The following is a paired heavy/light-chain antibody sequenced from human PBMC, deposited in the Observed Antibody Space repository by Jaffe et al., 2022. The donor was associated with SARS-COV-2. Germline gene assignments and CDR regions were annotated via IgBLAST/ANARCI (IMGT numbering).Heavy chain of an antibody. CDR2: MYYSGRN. Sequence: QLQLQESGPGLVKPSETLSLTCIVSGGSINLSSHCWGWIRQPPGKGLEWIGTMYYSGRNYYNPSLKSRVTISGDTAKNQFSLKLSSVTAADTAVYYCARHGHYSIHKNFDYWGQGTLVTVSS. J-gene: IGHJ4*02. D-gene: IGHD4-4*01. V-gene: IGHV4-39*01. CDR3: ARHGHYSIHKNFDY. CDR1: GGSINLSSHC.
Light chain of an antibody. V-gene: IGLV1-40*01. CDR3: QSYDSSLSGSL. J-gene: IGLJ2*01. CDR1: SSNIGAGYD. CDR2: GDN. Sequence: QSVLTQPPSVSGAPGQRVTISCTGTSSNIGAGYDVHWYQQLPGTAPKVLIYGDNNRPSGVPDRFSGSKSGTSASLAISGLQPEDEADYYCQSYDSSLSGSLFGRGTKLTVL.